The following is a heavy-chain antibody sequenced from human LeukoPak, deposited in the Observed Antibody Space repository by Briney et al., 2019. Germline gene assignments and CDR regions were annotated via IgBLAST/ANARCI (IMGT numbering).Heavy chain of an antibody. J-gene: IGHJ5*02. CDR1: IESFSGYY. CDR3: ARAYSSSWYFNWFDP. V-gene: IGHV4-34*01. D-gene: IGHD6-13*01. CDR2: ISDSGTT. Sequence: PSETLSLTCAVYIESFSGYYWNWIHQTPGKGLEWIGEISDSGTTNINPSLRRRVSLSVDTSINQFSLKLSSVTAADTAVYFCARAYSSSWYFNWFDPWGQGTLVTVSS.